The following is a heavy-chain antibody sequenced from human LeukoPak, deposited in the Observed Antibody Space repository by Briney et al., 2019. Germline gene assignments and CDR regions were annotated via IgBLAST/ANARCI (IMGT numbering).Heavy chain of an antibody. V-gene: IGHV4-59*12. CDR1: GGSISSYY. Sequence: SETLSLTCTVSGGSISSYYWSWIRQPPGKGLEWIGYIHYSGSTNYNPSLKSRVTISVDTSKNQLSLKLSSVTAADTAVYYCARDSGTTGEVKFDPWGQGTLVTVSS. J-gene: IGHJ5*02. D-gene: IGHD3-10*01. CDR2: IHYSGST. CDR3: ARDSGTTGEVKFDP.